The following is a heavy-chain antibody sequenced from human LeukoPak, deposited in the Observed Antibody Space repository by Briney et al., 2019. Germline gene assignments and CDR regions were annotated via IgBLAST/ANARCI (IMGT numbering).Heavy chain of an antibody. V-gene: IGHV1-18*04. D-gene: IGHD3-10*01. CDR3: ARDLISKIWFGESCFDY. CDR2: ISAYNGNT. J-gene: IGHJ4*02. CDR1: GYTFTSYG. Sequence: VSVKVSCTASGYTFTSYGISWVRQAPGQGLEWMGWISAYNGNTNYAQKLQGRVTMTTDTSTSTAYMELRSLRSDDTAVYYCARDLISKIWFGESCFDYWGQGTLVTVSS.